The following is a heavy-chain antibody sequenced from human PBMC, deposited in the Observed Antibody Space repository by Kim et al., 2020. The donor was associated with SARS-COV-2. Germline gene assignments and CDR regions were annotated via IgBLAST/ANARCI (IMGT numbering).Heavy chain of an antibody. V-gene: IGHV3-43*01. D-gene: IGHD6-19*01. CDR1: GFTFDDYT. CDR3: AKDIIAVAGNTGALTFDY. CDR2: ISWDGGST. Sequence: GGSLRLSCAASGFTFDDYTMHWVRQAPGKGLEWVSLISWDGGSTYYADSVKGRFTISRDNSKNSLYLQMNSLRTEDTALYYCAKDIIAVAGNTGALTFDYWGQGTLVTVSS. J-gene: IGHJ4*02.